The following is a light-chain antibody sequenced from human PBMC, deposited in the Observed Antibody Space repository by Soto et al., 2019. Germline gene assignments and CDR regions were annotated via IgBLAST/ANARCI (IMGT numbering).Light chain of an antibody. CDR1: QSVRSSF. V-gene: IGKV3D-7*01. CDR2: GAS. J-gene: IGKJ4*01. Sequence: EIVLTQSPATLSLSPGERATLSCRASQSVRSSFLAWYQQKPGQAPSLLIYGASTRATGIPARFSGSGSGTEFTLTISSLQPEDFATYYCLQDYNYPLTFGGGTKVDIK. CDR3: LQDYNYPLT.